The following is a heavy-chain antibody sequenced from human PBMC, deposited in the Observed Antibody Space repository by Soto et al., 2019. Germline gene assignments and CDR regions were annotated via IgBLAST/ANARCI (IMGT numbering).Heavy chain of an antibody. Sequence: ASVNVSCKASGYTFTGYYMHWVRQAPGQGLEWMGWINPNSGGTNYAQKFQGRVTMTRDTSISTAYMELSRLRSDDTAVYYCARLDIVVAATRDDDAFDIWGQGTMVTVS. CDR3: ARLDIVVAATRDDDAFDI. CDR2: INPNSGGT. V-gene: IGHV1-2*02. CDR1: GYTFTGYY. D-gene: IGHD2-15*01. J-gene: IGHJ3*02.